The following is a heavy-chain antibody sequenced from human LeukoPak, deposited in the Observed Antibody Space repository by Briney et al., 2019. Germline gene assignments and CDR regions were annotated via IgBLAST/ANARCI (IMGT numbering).Heavy chain of an antibody. J-gene: IGHJ4*02. CDR1: GFTFSSYA. CDR2: ISWNSGSI. Sequence: GGSLRLSCAASGFTFSSYAMSWVRQAPGKGLEWVSGISWNSGSIGYADSVKGRFTISRDNAKNSLYLQMNSLRAEDTALYYCAKDSGVRFLEWLFDYWGQGTLVTVSS. D-gene: IGHD3-3*01. CDR3: AKDSGVRFLEWLFDY. V-gene: IGHV3-9*01.